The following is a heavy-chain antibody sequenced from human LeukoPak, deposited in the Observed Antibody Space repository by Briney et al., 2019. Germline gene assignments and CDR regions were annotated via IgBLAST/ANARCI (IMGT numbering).Heavy chain of an antibody. Sequence: PGGSLRLSCAASGFTFKDYAMSWVRQAPGKGLEWVSSISSSSSYIYYGDSVKGRFTISRDNAKNSLYLQMNSLRAEDTAVYYCARDRCSSTSCYLDHWGQGTLVTVSS. J-gene: IGHJ4*02. CDR1: GFTFKDYA. V-gene: IGHV3-21*01. D-gene: IGHD2-2*01. CDR3: ARDRCSSTSCYLDH. CDR2: ISSSSSYI.